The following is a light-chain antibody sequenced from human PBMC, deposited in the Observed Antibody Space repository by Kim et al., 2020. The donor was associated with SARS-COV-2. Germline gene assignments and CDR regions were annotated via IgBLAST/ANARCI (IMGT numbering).Light chain of an antibody. Sequence: GDKVIITCRPSQGRRDELGWYQQKPGQAPKLLMYGTSTLPSGVPSRFSGSGSGTDFTLTISSLQPEDFATYYCLQYHNSPRTFGQGTKVDIK. CDR1: QGRRDE. V-gene: IGKV1-6*01. CDR3: LQYHNSPRT. J-gene: IGKJ1*01. CDR2: GTS.